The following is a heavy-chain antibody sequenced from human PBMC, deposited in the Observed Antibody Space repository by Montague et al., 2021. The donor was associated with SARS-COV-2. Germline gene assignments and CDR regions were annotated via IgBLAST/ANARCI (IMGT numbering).Heavy chain of an antibody. Sequence: SETLSLTCAVSRGSFSNYYWTWIRKSQGKGLEWIGEINQGGAPNYTSSPTRRVTISMDMSKTQISLKLNSVTVADTAVFFCARGRPVQGSFRHCDSLSSGALDIWAQGSMVIVSS. CDR3: ARGRPVQGSFRHCDSLSSGALDI. D-gene: IGHD3-9*01. J-gene: IGHJ3*02. CDR1: RGSFSNYY. V-gene: IGHV4-34*01. CDR2: INQGGAP.